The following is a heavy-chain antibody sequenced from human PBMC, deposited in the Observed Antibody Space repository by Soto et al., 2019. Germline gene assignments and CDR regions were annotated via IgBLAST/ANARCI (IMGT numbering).Heavy chain of an antibody. D-gene: IGHD2-21*02. CDR1: GGSFSGYY. J-gene: IGHJ4*02. V-gene: IGHV4-34*01. CDR2: INHSGST. Sequence: QVQLQQWGAGLLKPSETLSLTCAVYGGSFSGYYWSWIRQPPGKGLEWIGEINHSGSTNYNPSLKSRVTISVDTSKNPFSLKLSSVTAADTAVYYCARGGMVVTAPPDYWGQGTLVTVSS. CDR3: ARGGMVVTAPPDY.